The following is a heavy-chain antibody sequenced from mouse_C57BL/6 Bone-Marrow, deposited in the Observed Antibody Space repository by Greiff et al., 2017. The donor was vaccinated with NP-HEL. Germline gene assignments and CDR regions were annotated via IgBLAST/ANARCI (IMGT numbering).Heavy chain of an antibody. J-gene: IGHJ1*03. CDR3: ARVSSTTVPWYFDV. Sequence: VQLQQSGAELARPGATVKLSCTASGYTFTSYGISWVKQRTGQGLEWIGEIYPRSGNTYYNEKFKGKATLTADKSSSTAYMELRSLTSEASAVYFCARVSSTTVPWYFDVCGRGTTVTVSS. D-gene: IGHD1-1*01. V-gene: IGHV1-81*01. CDR2: IYPRSGNT. CDR1: GYTFTSYG.